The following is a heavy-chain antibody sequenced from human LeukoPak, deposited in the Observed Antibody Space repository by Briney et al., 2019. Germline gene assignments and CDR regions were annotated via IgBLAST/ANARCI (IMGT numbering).Heavy chain of an antibody. CDR3: ARGVGCSGGSCSDY. D-gene: IGHD2-15*01. Sequence: ASVKVSCKASGYTFTSYDINWVRQATGQGLEWMGWMNPNSGNTGYAQKFQGGVTMTRNTSISTAYMELSCLRSEDTAVYYCARGVGCSGGSCSDYWGQGTLVTVSS. CDR1: GYTFTSYD. J-gene: IGHJ4*02. V-gene: IGHV1-8*01. CDR2: MNPNSGNT.